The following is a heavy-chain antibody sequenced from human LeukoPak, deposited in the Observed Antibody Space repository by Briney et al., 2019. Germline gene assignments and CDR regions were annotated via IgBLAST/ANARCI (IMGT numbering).Heavy chain of an antibody. CDR2: IYYMGTT. J-gene: IGHJ3*02. CDR1: GASFGTYY. CDR3: TTHGSSSWYVSNAFDI. Sequence: PSETLSLTCTVPGASFGTYYWSWIRQPPGKGLEWIGSIYYMGTTNHHPSLKSRVTISVDTSKKQSSLKRSAVTAADTAVYYCTTHGSSSWYVSNAFDIWGQRKMVTVSS. D-gene: IGHD6-13*01. V-gene: IGHV4-59*08.